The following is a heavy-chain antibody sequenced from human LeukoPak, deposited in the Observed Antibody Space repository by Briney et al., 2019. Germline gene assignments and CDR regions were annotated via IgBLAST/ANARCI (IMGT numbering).Heavy chain of an antibody. CDR2: ISAYNGNT. Sequence: ASVKVSCKASGYTFTSYGISWVRQAPGQGLEWMGWISAYNGNTNYAQKLQGRVTMTTDTSTSTAYMELRSLRSDDTAVYYCARDSGNCSGGSRYFHDAFDIWGQGTMVTVSS. J-gene: IGHJ3*02. V-gene: IGHV1-18*01. CDR3: ARDSGNCSGGSRYFHDAFDI. CDR1: GYTFTSYG. D-gene: IGHD2-15*01.